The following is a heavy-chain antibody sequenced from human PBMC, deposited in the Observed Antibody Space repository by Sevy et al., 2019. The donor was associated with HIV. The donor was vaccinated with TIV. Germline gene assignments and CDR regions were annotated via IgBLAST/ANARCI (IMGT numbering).Heavy chain of an antibody. CDR1: GFTFSTYA. V-gene: IGHV3-30*04. J-gene: IGHJ4*02. D-gene: IGHD6-13*01. Sequence: GGSLRLSCAASGFTFSTYAMHWVRQAPGKGLEWVAVISYDGSIKYSADSVKGRFTISRDNSKNTLYLQMNSLRPEDTAVYYCAKDPDRSSSWYDYWGQGTLVTVSS. CDR3: AKDPDRSSSWYDY. CDR2: ISYDGSIK.